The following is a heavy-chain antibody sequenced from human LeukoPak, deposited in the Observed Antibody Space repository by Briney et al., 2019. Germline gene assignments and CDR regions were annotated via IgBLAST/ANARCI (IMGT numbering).Heavy chain of an antibody. CDR2: IIPILGIT. J-gene: IGHJ4*02. V-gene: IGHV1-69*04. Sequence: SVKVSCKAPGGTFSSYAISWVRQAPGQGLEWMGRIIPILGITNYAQKFQGRVTITADKSTSTAYMELSSLRSDDTAVYYCARDPSGGYVPYFDYWGQGTLVTVSS. D-gene: IGHD3-16*01. CDR1: GGTFSSYA. CDR3: ARDPSGGYVPYFDY.